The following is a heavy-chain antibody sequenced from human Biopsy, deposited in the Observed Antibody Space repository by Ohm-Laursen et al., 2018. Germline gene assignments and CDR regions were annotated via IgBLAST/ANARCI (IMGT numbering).Heavy chain of an antibody. CDR3: ARLTGDPSY. J-gene: IGHJ4*02. D-gene: IGHD7-27*01. CDR1: GGSIISYY. V-gene: IGHV4-59*01. CDR2: IYYTGHT. Sequence: PSETLSLTCSVSGGSIISYYWTWIRQSPGKGLEWIGFIYYTGHTNYNPSLKSRATISVDTSKNQFSLKVISVTAADTAVYYCARLTGDPSYWGQGILVTVSS.